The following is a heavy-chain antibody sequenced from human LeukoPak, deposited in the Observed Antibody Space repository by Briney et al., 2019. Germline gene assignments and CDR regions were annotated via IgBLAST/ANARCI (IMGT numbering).Heavy chain of an antibody. CDR3: ARVEITFGGSIDY. D-gene: IGHD3-16*01. CDR1: GGSVSSGSYY. V-gene: IGHV4-61*01. CDR2: IYYSGST. J-gene: IGHJ4*02. Sequence: SETLSLTCTVSGGSVSSGSYYWSWIRQPPGKGLEWIEYIYYSGSTNYNPSLKSRVTISVDTSKNQFSLKLSSVTAADTAVYYCARVEITFGGSIDYWGQGTLVTVSS.